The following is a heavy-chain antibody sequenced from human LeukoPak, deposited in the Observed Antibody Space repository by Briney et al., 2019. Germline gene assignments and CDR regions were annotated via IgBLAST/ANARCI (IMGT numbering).Heavy chain of an antibody. J-gene: IGHJ6*03. D-gene: IGHD2-2*01. CDR1: GFTFSNAW. CDR2: ISGSGGST. CDR3: AKGGQLFYYYMDV. V-gene: IGHV3-23*01. Sequence: GGSLRLSCAASGFTFSNAWMSWVRQAPGKGPEWVSAISGSGGSTYYADSVKGRFTISRDNSKNTLYLQMNSLRAEDTAVYYCAKGGQLFYYYMDVWGKGTTVTVSS.